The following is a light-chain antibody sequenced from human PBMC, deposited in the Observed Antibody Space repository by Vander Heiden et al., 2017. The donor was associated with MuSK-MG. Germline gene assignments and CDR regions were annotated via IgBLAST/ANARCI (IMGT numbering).Light chain of an antibody. CDR2: EVS. CDR1: SNDVGKYNL. V-gene: IGLV2-23*02. CDR3: CSYTSDGTWV. Sequence: QSAPTQPASVSGSPGQSITISCTGTSNDVGKYNLVCLLLQDPATVPILIFLEVSQRPFGTADRFSGSMAGTTASLTISGLQAEDDADYYCCSYTSDGTWVFGGGTRLTVL. J-gene: IGLJ3*02.